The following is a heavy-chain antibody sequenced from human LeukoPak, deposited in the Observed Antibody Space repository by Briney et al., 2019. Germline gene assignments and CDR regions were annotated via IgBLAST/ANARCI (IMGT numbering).Heavy chain of an antibody. CDR3: GRGGVVAAIDL. CDR2: ISSSGSTI. CDR1: EYYFRAYT. Sequence: PGGSLRLSCVASEYYFRAYTFTWVRQAPGKGVEWVSYISSSGSTIYYADSVKGRFTISRDNAKNTLYLQMNSLRAEDTAVYYCGRGGVVAAIDLWGQGTMVTVSS. D-gene: IGHD2-21*01. J-gene: IGHJ3*01. V-gene: IGHV3-48*04.